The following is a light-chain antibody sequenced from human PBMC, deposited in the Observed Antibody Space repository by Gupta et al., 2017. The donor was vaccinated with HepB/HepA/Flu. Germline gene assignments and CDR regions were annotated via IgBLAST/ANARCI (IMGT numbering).Light chain of an antibody. CDR3: QQDDETPLT. CDR1: QGVLYSSNKKNC. V-gene: IGKV4-1*01. J-gene: IGKJ4*01. Sequence: DIVMTQSPESLAVSLGERATINCKSSQGVLYSSNKKNCLAWYQQRPGQPPKLLVYWASTRESGVPDRFSGRGSGTDFTLTISSLQAEDVAVYYCQQDDETPLTFGGGIKVEIK. CDR2: WAS.